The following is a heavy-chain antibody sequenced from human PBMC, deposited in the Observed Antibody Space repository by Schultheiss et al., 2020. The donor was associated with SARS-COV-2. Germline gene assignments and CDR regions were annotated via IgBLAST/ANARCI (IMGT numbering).Heavy chain of an antibody. CDR3: ARGTRGDGYHLNYYYYGMDV. J-gene: IGHJ6*02. D-gene: IGHD5-24*01. CDR2: IYYSGIT. V-gene: IGHV4-59*08. CDR1: GGSISSYY. Sequence: SETLSLTCTVSGGSISSYYWSWIRQPPGKGLECIGYIYYSGITNYNPSLKSRVTISVDTSKNQFSLKLSSVTAADTAVYYCARGTRGDGYHLNYYYYGMDVWGQGTTVTVSS.